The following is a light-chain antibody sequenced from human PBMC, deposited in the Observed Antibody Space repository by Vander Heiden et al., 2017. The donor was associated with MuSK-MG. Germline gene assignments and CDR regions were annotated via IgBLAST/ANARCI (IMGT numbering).Light chain of an antibody. J-gene: IGLJ2*01. CDR2: GNS. V-gene: IGLV1-40*01. Sequence: QSVLTQPPSVSGPPRQRVTISCTGLSSNTAAGYDVHWYQQLPGTAPKLLIYGNSNRPSGVPDRFSGSKSGTSASLAITGLQAEDEADYYCQSYDSSLSGSRVFGGGTKLTVL. CDR3: QSYDSSLSGSRV. CDR1: SSNTAAGYD.